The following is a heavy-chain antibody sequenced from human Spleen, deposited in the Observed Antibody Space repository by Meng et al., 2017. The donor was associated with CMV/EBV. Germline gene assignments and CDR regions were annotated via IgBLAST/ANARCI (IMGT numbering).Heavy chain of an antibody. Sequence: VKVSCKASGYTFTSYYMHWVRQAPGQGLEWMGIINPSGGSTSYAQKFQGRVTMTRDTSTSTVYMELSSLRSEDTAVYYCAREGCSSTSCSRDAFDIWGQGTMVTVSS. CDR1: GYTFTSYY. CDR3: AREGCSSTSCSRDAFDI. V-gene: IGHV1-46*01. J-gene: IGHJ3*02. D-gene: IGHD2-2*01. CDR2: INPSGGST.